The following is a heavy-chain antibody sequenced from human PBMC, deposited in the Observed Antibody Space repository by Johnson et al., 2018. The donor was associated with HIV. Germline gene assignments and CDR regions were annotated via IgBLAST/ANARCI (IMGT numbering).Heavy chain of an antibody. D-gene: IGHD1-1*01. CDR3: AITSRTDAFDI. J-gene: IGHJ3*02. CDR1: GFTFTNYA. Sequence: QVQLVESGGGVVQPGRSLRLSCAASGFTFTNYAMHWVRQAPGKGLEWVAVISYDGTNKYYADSVKGRFTISRDSSKNTLYLQINSLRAEDTAVYYCAITSRTDAFDIWGQGTMVTVSS. V-gene: IGHV3-30*03. CDR2: ISYDGTNK.